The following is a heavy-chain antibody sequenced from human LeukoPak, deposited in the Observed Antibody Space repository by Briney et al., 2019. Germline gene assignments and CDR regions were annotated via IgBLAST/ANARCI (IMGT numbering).Heavy chain of an antibody. CDR3: ARDLRKYCSSTSCSQSDY. CDR1: GYTFTSYG. D-gene: IGHD2-2*01. Sequence: ASVTVSCKASGYTFTSYGISWVRQAPGQGLEWMGWISAYNGNTNYAQKLKGRVTMTTDTSTSTAYMELRSLRSDDTAVYYCARDLRKYCSSTSCSQSDYWGQGTLVTVSS. J-gene: IGHJ4*02. CDR2: ISAYNGNT. V-gene: IGHV1-18*01.